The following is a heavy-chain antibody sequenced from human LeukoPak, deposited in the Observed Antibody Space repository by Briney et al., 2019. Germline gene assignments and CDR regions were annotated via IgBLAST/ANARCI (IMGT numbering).Heavy chain of an antibody. CDR3: ARGLYSSSRTARY. Sequence: PSETLSLTCSVSGGSITSSLSYWGWIRQPPGKGLEWIGSIYYSGSTYYSPSLKSRVTISVDTSKNQFSLKLSSVTAADTAVYYCARGLYSSSRTARYWSQGTLVTVSS. D-gene: IGHD6-13*01. CDR1: GGSITSSLSY. CDR2: IYYSGST. J-gene: IGHJ4*02. V-gene: IGHV4-39*07.